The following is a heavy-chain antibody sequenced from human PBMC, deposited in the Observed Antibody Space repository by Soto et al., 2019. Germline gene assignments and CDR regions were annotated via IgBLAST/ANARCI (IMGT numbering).Heavy chain of an antibody. CDR3: ARRQDFGGPHYYYGMDV. J-gene: IGHJ6*02. Sequence: QVQLVESGGGVVQPGRSLRVSCAASGFIINNYAMHWVRQTPGKGLEWVAVISYDGSNRYYEDSVQGRFTIARDNSKNTLYTELNNPRPDDTAVYYCARRQDFGGPHYYYGMDVWGQGTTVTVSS. D-gene: IGHD3-3*01. CDR1: GFIINNYA. V-gene: IGHV3-30*04. CDR2: ISYDGSNR.